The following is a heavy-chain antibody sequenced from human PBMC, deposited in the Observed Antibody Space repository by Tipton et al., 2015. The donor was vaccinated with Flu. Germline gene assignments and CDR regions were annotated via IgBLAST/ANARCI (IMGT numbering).Heavy chain of an antibody. Sequence: SLRLSCTVSGGSISSYYWSWIRQPPGKGLEWIGYTYYSGSTNYNPSLKSRVTISVDTSKNQFSLKLSSVTAADTAVYYCARLYYYDSSGYYYGGWFDPWGQGTLVTVSS. CDR3: ARLYYYDSSGYYYGGWFDP. CDR1: GGSISSYY. V-gene: IGHV4-59*01. J-gene: IGHJ5*02. CDR2: TYYSGST. D-gene: IGHD3-22*01.